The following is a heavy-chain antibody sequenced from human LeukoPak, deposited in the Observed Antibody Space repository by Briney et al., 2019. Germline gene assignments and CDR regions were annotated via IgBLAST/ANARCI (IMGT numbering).Heavy chain of an antibody. D-gene: IGHD2-15*01. J-gene: IGHJ6*03. CDR3: ARGGYCSGGSCPSKPRRYYYMDV. CDR2: IIPIFGTA. Sequence: PAASVKVSCKASGGTFSSYAISWVRQAPGQGLEWMGGIIPIFGTANYAQKFQGRVTITADESTSTAYMELSSLRSEDTAVYYCARGGYCSGGSCPSKPRRYYYMDVWGKGTTVTISS. V-gene: IGHV1-69*13. CDR1: GGTFSSYA.